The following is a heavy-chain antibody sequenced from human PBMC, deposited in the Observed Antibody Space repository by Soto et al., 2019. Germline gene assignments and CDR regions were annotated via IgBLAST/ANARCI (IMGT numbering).Heavy chain of an antibody. Sequence: LSLTCTVSGGSISSGDYYWSWIRQPPGKGLEWIGYIYYSGSTYYNPSLKSRVTISVDTSKNQFSLKLSSVTAADTAVYYCAVVPAAIGYFRFFDPWGQGTLVTVSS. V-gene: IGHV4-30-4*01. CDR2: IYYSGST. J-gene: IGHJ5*02. CDR3: AVVPAAIGYFRFFDP. CDR1: GGSISSGDYY. D-gene: IGHD2-2*02.